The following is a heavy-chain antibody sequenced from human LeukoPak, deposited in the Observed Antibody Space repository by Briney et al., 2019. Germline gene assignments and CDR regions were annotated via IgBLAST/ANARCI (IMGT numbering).Heavy chain of an antibody. CDR1: GYTFTSYA. D-gene: IGHD3-3*01. CDR3: ARDPILYLADQRGPRDYYYYMDV. Sequence: ASVKVSCKASGYTFTSYAMHWVRQAPGQGLEWMGWISAYNGNTNYAQKLQGRVTMTTDTSTSTAYMELRSLRSDDTAVYYCARDPILYLADQRGPRDYYYYMDVWGKGTTVTVSS. V-gene: IGHV1-18*01. CDR2: ISAYNGNT. J-gene: IGHJ6*03.